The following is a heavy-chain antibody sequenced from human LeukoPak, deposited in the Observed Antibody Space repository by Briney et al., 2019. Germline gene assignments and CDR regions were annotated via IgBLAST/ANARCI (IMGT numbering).Heavy chain of an antibody. CDR2: ISGSSRYI. CDR3: VRGQFFFAF. V-gene: IGHV3-21*01. J-gene: IGHJ2*01. D-gene: IGHD5-24*01. CDR1: GFTFSPYS. Sequence: GGSLRLSCAASGFTFSPYSMNWVRQVPGKGLEWVSSISGSSRYIYYSDSAKGRFTISRDNAKNSMYLQMDSLRAEDTAVYYCVRGQFFFAFWGRGTPVTVSS.